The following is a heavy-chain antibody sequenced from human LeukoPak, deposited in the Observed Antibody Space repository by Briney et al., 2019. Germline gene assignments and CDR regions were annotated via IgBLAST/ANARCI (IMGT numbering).Heavy chain of an antibody. J-gene: IGHJ6*02. Sequence: SVKVSCKASGGTFSSYAISWVRQAPGQGLEWMGRIIPMLGIANYAQKFQGRVTITADKSTSTAYMELSSLRSEGTAVYYCARGTMVRGVSYYGMDVWGQGTTVIVSS. D-gene: IGHD3-10*01. CDR2: IIPMLGIA. CDR1: GGTFSSYA. V-gene: IGHV1-69*04. CDR3: ARGTMVRGVSYYGMDV.